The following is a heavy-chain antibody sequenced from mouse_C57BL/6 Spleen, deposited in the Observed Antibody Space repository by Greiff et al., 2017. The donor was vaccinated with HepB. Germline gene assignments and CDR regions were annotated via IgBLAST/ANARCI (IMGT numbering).Heavy chain of an antibody. J-gene: IGHJ2*01. D-gene: IGHD1-1*01. CDR3: ARSPYYYGSSYFDY. Sequence: QVQLKQSGAELVKPGASVKLSCKASGYTFTSYWMQWVKQRPGQGLEWIGEIDPSDSYTNYNQKFKGKATLTVDTSSSTAYMQLSSLTSEDSAVYYCARSPYYYGSSYFDYWGQGTTLTVSS. V-gene: IGHV1-50*01. CDR1: GYTFTSYW. CDR2: IDPSDSYT.